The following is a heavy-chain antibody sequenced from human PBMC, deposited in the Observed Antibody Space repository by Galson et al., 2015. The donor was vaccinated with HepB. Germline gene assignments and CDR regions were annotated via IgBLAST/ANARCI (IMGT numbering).Heavy chain of an antibody. CDR1: FTSREHW. J-gene: IGHJ3*02. Sequence: SLRLSCAASFTSREHWMTWVRQAPGKGLEWVATIKKDGGREKYYVDSVKGRSTISRDDARNSVYLQMNYLRVEDTAVYYCNVGLYHDFDIWGQGTMVTVSS. V-gene: IGHV3-7*03. CDR3: NVGLYHDFDI. CDR2: IKKDGGREK. D-gene: IGHD2-2*01.